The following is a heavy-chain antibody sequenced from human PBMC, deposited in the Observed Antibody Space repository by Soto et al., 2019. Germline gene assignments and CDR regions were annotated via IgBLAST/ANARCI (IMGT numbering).Heavy chain of an antibody. CDR1: GGSISSYY. CDR3: ARWSTVTRAYYMDV. J-gene: IGHJ6*03. D-gene: IGHD4-4*01. Sequence: SETLSLTCTVSGGSISSYYWSWIRQPPGKGLEWIGYIYYSGSTNYNPSLKSRVTISVDTSKNQFSLKLSSVTAADTAVYYCARWSTVTRAYYMDVWGKGTTVTVSS. CDR2: IYYSGST. V-gene: IGHV4-59*08.